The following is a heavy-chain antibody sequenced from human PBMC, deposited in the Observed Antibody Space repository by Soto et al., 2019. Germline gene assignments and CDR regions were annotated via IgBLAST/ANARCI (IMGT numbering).Heavy chain of an antibody. CDR1: VFTFSSYA. D-gene: IGHD3-3*01. CDR3: AKEGDYYDFWSGYGMDV. J-gene: IGHJ6*02. CDR2: ISGNGLST. Sequence: PGWSLRLSCSASVFTFSSYAISWCRQVPGKGLEWVSAISGNGLSTYYTDSVEGRFIISRDNSKNILYLQMNSLRAEDAAIYFCAKEGDYYDFWSGYGMDVWGQGTTVTVSS. V-gene: IGHV3-23*01.